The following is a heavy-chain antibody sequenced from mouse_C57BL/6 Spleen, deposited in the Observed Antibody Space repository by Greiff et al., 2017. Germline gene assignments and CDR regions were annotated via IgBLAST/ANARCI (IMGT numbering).Heavy chain of an antibody. CDR3: AREGAYGNYEDY. CDR1: GYTFTDYN. Sequence: EVQLQQSGPELVKPGASVKMSCKASGYTFTDYNMHWVKQSHGKSLEWIGYINPNNGGTSYNQKFKGKATLTVNKSSSTAYMERRSLTSEDSAVYYCAREGAYGNYEDYWGQGTTLTVSS. V-gene: IGHV1-22*01. CDR2: INPNNGGT. D-gene: IGHD2-1*01. J-gene: IGHJ2*01.